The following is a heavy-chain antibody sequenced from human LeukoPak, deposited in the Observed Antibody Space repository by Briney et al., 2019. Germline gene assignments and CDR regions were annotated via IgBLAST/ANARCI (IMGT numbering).Heavy chain of an antibody. V-gene: IGHV4-34*01. J-gene: IGHJ5*02. CDR3: ARGARTPSGYGSRTAGRAHWFDP. CDR1: GRSFSGYY. CDR2: INHSGST. D-gene: IGHD5-12*01. Sequence: KPSETLSLTCAVYGRSFSGYYWSWIRQPPGKGLEWIGEINHSGSTNYNPSLKSRVTISVDTSKNQFSLKLSSVTAADTAAYYCARGARTPSGYGSRTAGRAHWFDPWGQGTLVTVSS.